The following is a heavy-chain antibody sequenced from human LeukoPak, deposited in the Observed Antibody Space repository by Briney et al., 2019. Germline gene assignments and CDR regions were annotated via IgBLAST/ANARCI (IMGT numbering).Heavy chain of an antibody. V-gene: IGHV4-39*07. D-gene: IGHD6-13*01. CDR1: GGSISSSSYY. J-gene: IGHJ4*02. Sequence: SETLSLTCTVSGGSISSSSYYWGWIRQPPGKGLEWIGSIYYSGSTYYNPSLKSRVTISVDTSKNQFSLKLSSVTAADTAVYYCARDAIIAADGFDYWGQGTLVTVSS. CDR3: ARDAIIAADGFDY. CDR2: IYYSGST.